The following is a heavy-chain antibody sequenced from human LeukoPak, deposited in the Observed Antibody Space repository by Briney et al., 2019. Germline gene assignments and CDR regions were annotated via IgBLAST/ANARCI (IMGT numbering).Heavy chain of an antibody. V-gene: IGHV4-59*01. CDR3: ARNLRGYTYAFDY. CDR1: GGSIRTNY. D-gene: IGHD5-18*01. CDR2: INYSGST. J-gene: IGHJ4*02. Sequence: PSETLSLTCSVSGGSIRTNYWSWIRQPPGKGLECIGYINYSGSTKYNPSLKSRVTISLDTSKNQFSLRLSSVTAADTAMYYCARNLRGYTYAFDYWGQGALVTVSS.